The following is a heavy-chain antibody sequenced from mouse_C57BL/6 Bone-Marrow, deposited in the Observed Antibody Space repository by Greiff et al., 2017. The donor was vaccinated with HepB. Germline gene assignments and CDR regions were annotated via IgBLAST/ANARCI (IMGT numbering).Heavy chain of an antibody. V-gene: IGHV14-4*01. CDR3: TTYPFDY. CDR2: IDPENGDT. Sequence: VQLQQSGAELVRPGASVKLSCTASGFNIKDDYMHWVKQRPEQGLEWIGWIDPENGDTEYASKFQGKATITADTSSNTAYLQLSSLTSEDTAVHYCTTYPFDYWGQGTTLTVSS. J-gene: IGHJ2*01. CDR1: GFNIKDDY.